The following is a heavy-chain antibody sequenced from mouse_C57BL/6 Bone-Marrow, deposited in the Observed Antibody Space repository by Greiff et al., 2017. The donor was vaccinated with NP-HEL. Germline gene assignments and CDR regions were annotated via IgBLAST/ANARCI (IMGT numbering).Heavy chain of an antibody. Sequence: EVQLVESGGDLVKPGGSLKLSCAASGFTFSSYGMSWVRQTPDKRLEWVATISSGGSYTYYPDSVKGRFTISRDNAKNTRYLQMSSLKSEDTARYYCARQKSFDYWGQGTTLTVSS. J-gene: IGHJ2*01. V-gene: IGHV5-6*01. CDR1: GFTFSSYG. CDR2: ISSGGSYT. CDR3: ARQKSFDY.